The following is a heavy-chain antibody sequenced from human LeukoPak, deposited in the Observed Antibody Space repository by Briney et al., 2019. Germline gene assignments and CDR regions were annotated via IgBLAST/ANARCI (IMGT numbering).Heavy chain of an antibody. J-gene: IGHJ4*02. V-gene: IGHV3-74*01. D-gene: IGHD3-16*01. CDR3: VPSLGARVY. Sequence: GGSLRLSCVASGLIFSNSWMHWVRQAPGKGLVWVSRINPDGTSTTYADSVKGRFTVSRDNAKNTVYLQMNSLRAEDTAVYHCVPSLGARVYWGQGTPVTVSS. CDR2: INPDGTST. CDR1: GLIFSNSW.